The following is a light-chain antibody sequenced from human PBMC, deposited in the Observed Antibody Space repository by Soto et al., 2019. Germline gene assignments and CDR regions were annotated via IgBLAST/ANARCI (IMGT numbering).Light chain of an antibody. Sequence: QSVLTQPPSVSGSPGQSATISCTVNSSDVGSYNRVSWYQQPPGTAPKLMIYEVSNRPSGVPDRFSGSKSGNTASLTISGLQAEDEADYYCSSYTTSSTYVFGTGTKVTVL. J-gene: IGLJ1*01. CDR3: SSYTTSSTYV. CDR2: EVS. V-gene: IGLV2-18*02. CDR1: SSDVGSYNR.